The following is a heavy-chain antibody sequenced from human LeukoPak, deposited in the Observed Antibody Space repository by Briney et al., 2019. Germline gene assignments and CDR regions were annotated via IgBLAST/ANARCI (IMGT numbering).Heavy chain of an antibody. CDR2: INHSGST. CDR1: GGSISSYY. V-gene: IGHV4-34*01. Sequence: PSETLSLTCTVSGGSISSYYWSWIRQPPGKGLEWIGEINHSGSTNYNPSLKSRVTISVDTSKNQFSLKLSSVTAADTAVYYCATRTDTAMVTYWGQGTLVTVSS. D-gene: IGHD5-18*01. J-gene: IGHJ4*02. CDR3: ATRTDTAMVTY.